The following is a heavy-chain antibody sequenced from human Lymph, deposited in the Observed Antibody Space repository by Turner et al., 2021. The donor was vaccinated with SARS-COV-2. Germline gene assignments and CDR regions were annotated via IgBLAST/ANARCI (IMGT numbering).Heavy chain of an antibody. CDR1: GGSISSYY. CDR2: IYYSGST. Sequence: QGQLQGSGPGLVKPSETLSLTCTVSGGSISSYYWSWIRQPPGKGLEWIGYIYYSGSTNYNPSLKSRVTISVDTSKNQFSLKLSSVTAADTAVYYCVLRFDYWGQGTLVTVSS. J-gene: IGHJ4*02. CDR3: VLRFDY. V-gene: IGHV4-59*08.